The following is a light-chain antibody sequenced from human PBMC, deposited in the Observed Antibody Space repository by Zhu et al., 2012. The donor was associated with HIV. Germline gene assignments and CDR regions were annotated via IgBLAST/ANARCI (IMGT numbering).Light chain of an antibody. J-gene: IGKJ2*01. CDR2: DTS. V-gene: IGKV1-9*01. CDR1: ESIGRY. Sequence: QLTQSPAFLSASVGDRVTITCRASESIGRYLAWYQQKPGTAPKLLIYDTSTLQSGVPSTFSGSGPGTEFTLTISSLRPEDFATYYCQQYNSYSNTFGQGTKLEIK. CDR3: QQYNSYSNT.